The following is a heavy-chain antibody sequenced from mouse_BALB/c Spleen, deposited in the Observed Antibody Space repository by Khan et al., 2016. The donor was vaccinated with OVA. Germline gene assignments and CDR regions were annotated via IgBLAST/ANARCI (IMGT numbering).Heavy chain of an antibody. D-gene: IGHD2-4*01. V-gene: IGHV3-2*02. Sequence: EVQLQESGPGLVKPSQSLSLTCTVTGYSITSNYAWNWIRQFPGTKLEWMGYISYSGSTSYNPSLKSRISITRDNSKNQFFLQLSSVTTEDTATDDCARGNYDGYAMDYWGQGTSVTVSS. J-gene: IGHJ4*01. CDR1: GYSITSNYA. CDR3: ARGNYDGYAMDY. CDR2: ISYSGST.